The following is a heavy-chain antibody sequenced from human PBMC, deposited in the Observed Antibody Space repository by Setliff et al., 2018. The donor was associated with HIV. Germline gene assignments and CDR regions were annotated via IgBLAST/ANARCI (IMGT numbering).Heavy chain of an antibody. CDR3: TRLLRSGYSTTWYEGGAAWWFDP. Sequence: SETLSLTCAVSGGSFSGYYWSWIRQPPGERLEWIGEINHSGTTKYNPSLESRVTILVDTSKNQFSLKLSSVTVADTAVYYCTRLLRSGYSTTWYEGGAAWWFDPWGQGTLVTVSS. V-gene: IGHV4-34*01. J-gene: IGHJ5*02. CDR2: INHSGTT. D-gene: IGHD6-13*01. CDR1: GGSFSGYY.